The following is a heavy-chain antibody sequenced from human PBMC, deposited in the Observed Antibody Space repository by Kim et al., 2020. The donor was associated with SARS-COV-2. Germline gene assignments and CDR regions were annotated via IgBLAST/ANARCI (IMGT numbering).Heavy chain of an antibody. Sequence: GGSLRLSCAASGFTFSSYAMSWVRQAPGKGLEWVSAISGSGGSTYYADSVKGRFTISRDNSKNTLYLQMNSLRAEDTAVYYCAKDRDNHGGYVGYYFDYWGQGTLVPVSS. D-gene: IGHD5-12*01. CDR1: GFTFSSYA. CDR2: ISGSGGST. V-gene: IGHV3-23*01. J-gene: IGHJ4*02. CDR3: AKDRDNHGGYVGYYFDY.